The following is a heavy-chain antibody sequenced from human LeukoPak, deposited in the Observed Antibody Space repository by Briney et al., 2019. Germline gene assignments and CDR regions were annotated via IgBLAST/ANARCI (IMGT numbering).Heavy chain of an antibody. J-gene: IGHJ4*02. CDR3: ARDPGYSGYDWYFDY. D-gene: IGHD5-12*01. V-gene: IGHV4-61*02. Sequence: PSETLSLTCTVSGGSISSGSYYWSWIRQPVGKGLEWIGRIYTSGSTNYNPSLKSRVTISVDTSKNQFSLKLSSVTAADTAVYYCARDPGYSGYDWYFDYWGQGTLVTVSS. CDR2: IYTSGST. CDR1: GGSISSGSYY.